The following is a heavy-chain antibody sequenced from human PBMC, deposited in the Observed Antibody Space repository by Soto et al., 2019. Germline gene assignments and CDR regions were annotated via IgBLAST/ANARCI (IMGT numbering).Heavy chain of an antibody. CDR3: ARDLDQATWFDP. J-gene: IGHJ5*02. CDR2: IYYSGST. CDR1: GGSIISGGYY. D-gene: IGHD5-12*01. Sequence: SETLSLTCTVSGGSIISGGYYFICIRQHPGKGLEWIGYIYYSGSTYYNPSLKSRVTISVDTSKNQFSLKLSSVTAADTAVYYCARDLDQATWFDPWGQGTLVTVSS. V-gene: IGHV4-31*03.